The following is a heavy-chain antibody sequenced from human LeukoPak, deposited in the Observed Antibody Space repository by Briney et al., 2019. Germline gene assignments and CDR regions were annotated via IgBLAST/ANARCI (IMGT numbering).Heavy chain of an antibody. D-gene: IGHD6-6*01. Sequence: PSRTLSLTCAVSGDSFSSNSAAWDWIGQSPSRGLEWVGRIYYRSKWYNDYAVSVKSRITINPDTSKNQFSLQLNSVTPEDTAVYYCARRHHSYYFDYWGQGALVTVSS. V-gene: IGHV6-1*01. CDR1: GDSFSSNSAA. CDR2: IYYRSKWYN. J-gene: IGHJ4*02. CDR3: ARRHHSYYFDY.